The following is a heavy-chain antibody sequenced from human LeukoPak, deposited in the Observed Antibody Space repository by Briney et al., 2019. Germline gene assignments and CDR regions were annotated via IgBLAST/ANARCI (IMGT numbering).Heavy chain of an antibody. D-gene: IGHD3-22*01. CDR2: ICYSGST. CDR1: GGSFNTYY. Sequence: SETLSLTCTVSGGSFNTYYWSWIRQPPGKGLEWIGYICYSGSTTYTPSLSSRVTISVHTSKNHFPLNLTSVPAADTAVYYCATSTTMIVAGGGAFDIWGRGTVVTVSS. J-gene: IGHJ3*02. CDR3: ATSTTMIVAGGGAFDI. V-gene: IGHV4-59*08.